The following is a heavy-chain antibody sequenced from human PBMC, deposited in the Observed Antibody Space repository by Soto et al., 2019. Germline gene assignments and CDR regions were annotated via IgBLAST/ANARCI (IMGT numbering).Heavy chain of an antibody. CDR3: KRDVVASSTPGADY. CDR2: IKAAGGDT. D-gene: IGHD5-12*01. Sequence: EVQLLASGGDLVRPGGSLRLSCAGSGFMFSNYPMSCVRQAPGKGPEWVAAIKAAGGDTYYADSVKGRFTISRDNFNDMLYLQMNRLTVKDTAMYYCKRDVVASSTPGADYWGQGTLVTVSS. V-gene: IGHV3-23*01. J-gene: IGHJ4*02. CDR1: GFMFSNYP.